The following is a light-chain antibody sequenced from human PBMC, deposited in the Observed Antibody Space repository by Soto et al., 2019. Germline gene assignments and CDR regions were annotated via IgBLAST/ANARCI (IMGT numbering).Light chain of an antibody. CDR3: FLSYSGAVV. Sequence: QAVVTQEPSLTVSPGGTVTLTCGSSTGAVTSGHYPYWFQQKPGQAPRTLIYDTNNKHSWTPARFSGSLLGGKAALTLSGAQPEDEADYYCFLSYSGAVVFGGGTKVTVL. CDR2: DTN. J-gene: IGLJ2*01. V-gene: IGLV7-46*01. CDR1: TGAVTSGHY.